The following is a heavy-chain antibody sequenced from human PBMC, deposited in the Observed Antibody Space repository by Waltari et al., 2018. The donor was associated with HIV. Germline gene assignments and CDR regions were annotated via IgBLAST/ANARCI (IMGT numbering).Heavy chain of an antibody. CDR1: GGSISSGSYY. Sequence: QVQLQESGPGLVKPSQTLSLTCTVSGGSISSGSYYWSWIRQPAGKGLEWIGRIYTSGSTNHNPALKSRVTISVYTSKNQFSLKLGSVTAADTAVYYCAGQYYDFWSAPEDYWGQGTLVTVSP. J-gene: IGHJ4*02. CDR3: AGQYYDFWSAPEDY. V-gene: IGHV4-61*02. D-gene: IGHD3-3*01. CDR2: IYTSGST.